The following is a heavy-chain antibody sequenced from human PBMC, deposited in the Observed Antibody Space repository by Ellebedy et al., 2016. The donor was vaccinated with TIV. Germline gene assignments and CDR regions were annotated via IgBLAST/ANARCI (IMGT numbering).Heavy chain of an antibody. J-gene: IGHJ4*02. V-gene: IGHV1-69*13. CDR1: GGTFSSYA. CDR3: AREDSSGWYYNY. D-gene: IGHD6-19*01. CDR2: IIPIFGTA. Sequence: ASVKVSCKASGGTFSSYAISWVRQAPGQGLEWMGGIIPIFGTANYAQKFQGRVTITADESTSTAYMELSSLRSEDTAVYYCAREDSSGWYYNYWGQGTLVTVSS.